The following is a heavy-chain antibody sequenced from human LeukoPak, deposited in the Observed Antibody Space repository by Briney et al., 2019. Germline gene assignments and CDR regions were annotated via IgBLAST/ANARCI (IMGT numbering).Heavy chain of an antibody. CDR2: FDPEDGET. CDR1: GYTLTELS. D-gene: IGHD3-22*01. Sequence: ASVKVSCKVSGYTLTELSMHWVRQAPGKGLEWMGGFDPEDGETIYAQKFRGRVTMTEDTSTDTAYMELSSLRSEDTAVYYCATSPYYYDSSGYYYPGHWGQGTLVTVSS. J-gene: IGHJ1*01. V-gene: IGHV1-24*01. CDR3: ATSPYYYDSSGYYYPGH.